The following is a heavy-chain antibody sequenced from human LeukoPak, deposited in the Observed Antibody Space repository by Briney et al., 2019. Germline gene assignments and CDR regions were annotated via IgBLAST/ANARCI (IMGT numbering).Heavy chain of an antibody. CDR1: GYTFTSYG. D-gene: IGHD6-13*01. Sequence: GASVKVSCKASGYTFTSYGINWVRQAPGQGPEWMGWISAYNGNTKYAQNLQGRVTMTTDTSTSTAYMELRSLRSDGTAVYYCTRDLPYSSSWESIDYWGQGTLVTVSS. J-gene: IGHJ4*02. V-gene: IGHV1-18*01. CDR2: ISAYNGNT. CDR3: TRDLPYSSSWESIDY.